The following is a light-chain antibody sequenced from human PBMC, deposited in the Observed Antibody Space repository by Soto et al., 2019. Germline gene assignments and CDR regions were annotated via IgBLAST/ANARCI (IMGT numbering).Light chain of an antibody. V-gene: IGKV3-11*01. J-gene: IGKJ2*02. CDR1: QSVATF. Sequence: EIVLTQSPPTLALSPGERATLSCRASQSVATFLAWYQQRPGQAPRLLIYDASHRATGIPARFSGSGSGTDFTLTISSLELEDFAVSFCQHRTDWPPICTFGQGTKV. CDR3: QHRTDWPPICT. CDR2: DAS.